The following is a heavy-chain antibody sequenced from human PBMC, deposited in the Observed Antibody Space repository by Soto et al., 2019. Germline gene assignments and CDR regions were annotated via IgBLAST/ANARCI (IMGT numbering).Heavy chain of an antibody. J-gene: IGHJ6*02. V-gene: IGHV3-53*01. CDR3: ARVMSLQFYYGMDV. Sequence: PGGSLRLSCAASGFTFSSNYMSWVRQAPGKGLEWVSVIYSGGSTYYADSVKGRFTISRDNSKNTLYLQMNSLRAEDTAVYYCARVMSLQFYYGMDVWGQGTTVTVSS. CDR1: GFTFSSNY. CDR2: IYSGGST. D-gene: IGHD4-4*01.